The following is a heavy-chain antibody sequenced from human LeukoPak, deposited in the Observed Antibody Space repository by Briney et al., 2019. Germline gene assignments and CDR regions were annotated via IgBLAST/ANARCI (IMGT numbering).Heavy chain of an antibody. Sequence: ASVKVSCKPSGYTFTAYYMHWVRQAPGQGLEWMGRIIPIIGIANYAQKFQGRVTITADKSTSTAYMELSSLRSEDTAVYYCARPIRGRREDIVVLPAAGGLSYSYYYGMHVWGQGTTVTVSS. CDR1: GYTFTAYY. V-gene: IGHV1-69*02. D-gene: IGHD2-2*01. J-gene: IGHJ6*02. CDR3: ARPIRGRREDIVVLPAAGGLSYSYYYGMHV. CDR2: IIPIIGIA.